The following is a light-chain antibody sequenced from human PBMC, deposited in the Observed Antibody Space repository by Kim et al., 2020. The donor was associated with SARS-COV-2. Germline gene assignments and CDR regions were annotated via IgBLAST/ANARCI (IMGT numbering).Light chain of an antibody. CDR2: DVS. CDR1: SSLVGDYNY. V-gene: IGLV2-14*03. Sequence: QSALTQPASVSGSPGQSITISCTGTSSLVGDYNYVSWYQQHPDQAPKLIIYDVSYRHSGVSTHFSGSKSGNTASLTISGLQAADEADYYCTTYTGADTVLFAGGTKLTVL. CDR3: TTYTGADTVL. J-gene: IGLJ2*01.